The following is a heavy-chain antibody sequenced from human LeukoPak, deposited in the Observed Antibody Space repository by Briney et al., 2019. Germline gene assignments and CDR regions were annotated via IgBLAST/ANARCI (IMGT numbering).Heavy chain of an antibody. CDR1: GGSISSDY. V-gene: IGHV4-59*08. Sequence: PSETLSLTCSVSGGSISSDYWAWIRQPPGKGLECIGYISYSGGTHYNPSLQSRVTMSVDTSKSQVSLILTSVTAADTAFYYCARRGVSWEFEYWGQGALVTVSP. J-gene: IGHJ4*02. CDR3: ARRGVSWEFEY. CDR2: ISYSGGT. D-gene: IGHD1-26*01.